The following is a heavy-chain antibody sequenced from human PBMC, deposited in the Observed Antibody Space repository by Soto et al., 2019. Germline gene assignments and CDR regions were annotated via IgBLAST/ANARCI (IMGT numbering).Heavy chain of an antibody. J-gene: IGHJ4*02. Sequence: EVQLVEAGGGVLRPGGSLRLSCAASGFTFDDYGMSWARQAPGKGLEWVSGVNWNGGSTGYADSVKGRFTISRDNAKNSLYLQMNSLRAEDTAFYYCVRGASLNFDYWGQGTLVTVSS. V-gene: IGHV3-20*04. CDR2: VNWNGGST. CDR1: GFTFDDYG. CDR3: VRGASLNFDY. D-gene: IGHD1-26*01.